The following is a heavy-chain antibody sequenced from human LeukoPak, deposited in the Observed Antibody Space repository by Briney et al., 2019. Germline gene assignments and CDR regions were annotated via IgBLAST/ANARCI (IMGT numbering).Heavy chain of an antibody. CDR3: ARDYSGWYVFDY. D-gene: IGHD6-19*01. CDR1: GFTFRSHA. CDR2: ISWDGNIR. V-gene: IGHV3-30-3*01. Sequence: GGSLRLSCAASGFTFRSHAIHWVRQAPGKGLEWVAFISWDGNIRYYAESVKGRFTLSRDNSKNTLYLQMNSLRIEDTAVYYCARDYSGWYVFDYWGQGTLVAVSP. J-gene: IGHJ4*02.